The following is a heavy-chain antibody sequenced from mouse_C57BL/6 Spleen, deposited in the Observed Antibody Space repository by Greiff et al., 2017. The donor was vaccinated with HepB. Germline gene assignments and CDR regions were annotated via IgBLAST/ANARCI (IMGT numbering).Heavy chain of an antibody. CDR1: GYTFTDYY. CDR3: ARSGDGYYVSPWFAY. Sequence: VQLQQSGAELVRPGASVKLSCKASGYTFTDYYINWVKQRPGQGLEWIARIYPGSGNTYYNEKFKGKATMTAEKSSSTAYMQLSSLTSEDSAVYFCARSGDGYYVSPWFAYLGQGTLVTVSA. J-gene: IGHJ3*01. D-gene: IGHD2-3*01. CDR2: IYPGSGNT. V-gene: IGHV1-76*01.